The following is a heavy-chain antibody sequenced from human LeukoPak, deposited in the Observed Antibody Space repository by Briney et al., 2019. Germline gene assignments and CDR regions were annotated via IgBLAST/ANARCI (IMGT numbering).Heavy chain of an antibody. V-gene: IGHV4-34*01. J-gene: IGHJ4*02. CDR2: IYHSGST. Sequence: GSLRLSCAASGFTFSDYYMSWIRQPPGKGLEWIGEIYHSGSTNYNPSLKSRVTISVDKSKNQFSLKLSSVTAADTAVYYCARGGIVGATDYWGQGTLVTVSS. CDR1: GFTFSDYY. CDR3: ARGGIVGATDY. D-gene: IGHD1-26*01.